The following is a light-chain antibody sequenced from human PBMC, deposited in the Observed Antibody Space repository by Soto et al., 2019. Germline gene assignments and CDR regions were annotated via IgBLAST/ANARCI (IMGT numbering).Light chain of an antibody. CDR3: QQYGSSPQT. CDR2: GAS. V-gene: IGKV3-20*01. Sequence: EIWLTQSPGTLSLSPGERATLSCRASQSVSGSYLAWFQQKPGQAPRLLIYGASSRATGIPDRFSGSGSGTDFTLTISRLESEDFAVYCCQQYGSSPQTFGQGTKVEIK. CDR1: QSVSGSY. J-gene: IGKJ1*01.